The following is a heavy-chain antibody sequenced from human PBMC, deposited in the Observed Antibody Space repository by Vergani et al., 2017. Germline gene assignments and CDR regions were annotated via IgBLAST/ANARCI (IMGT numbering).Heavy chain of an antibody. CDR1: GFTFSDYY. D-gene: IGHD3-22*01. CDR3: ATRRYYYDSSGYSHNYFDY. CDR2: ISSSGSTI. Sequence: QVQLVESGGGLVKPVGSLRLSCAASGFTFSDYYMSWIRQAPGKGLEWVSYISSSGSTIYYADSVKGRFTISRDNAKNSLYLQMNSLRAEDTAVYYCATRRYYYDSSGYSHNYFDYWGQGTLVTVSS. J-gene: IGHJ4*02. V-gene: IGHV3-11*04.